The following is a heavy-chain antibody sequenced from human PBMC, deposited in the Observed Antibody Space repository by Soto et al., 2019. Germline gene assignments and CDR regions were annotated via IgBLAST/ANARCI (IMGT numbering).Heavy chain of an antibody. D-gene: IGHD5-12*01. J-gene: IGHJ4*02. V-gene: IGHV1-69*01. CDR1: GGTFSTYD. CDR2: IIPLFGTA. CDR3: AINEGTDGYKFAY. Sequence: QVQLVQSGAEVKKPGSSVKVSCKASGGTFSTYDICWVRQAPGQGLALMGGIIPLFGTANYAQKFQGRATMIADESTRTAYMELRRLRSEDTAVYYCAINEGTDGYKFAYWGQGTLDTVSS.